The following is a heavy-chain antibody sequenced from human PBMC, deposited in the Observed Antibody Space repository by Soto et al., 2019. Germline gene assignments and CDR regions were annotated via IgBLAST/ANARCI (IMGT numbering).Heavy chain of an antibody. CDR2: ISSSSSYI. Sequence: EVQLVESGGGLVKPGGSLRLSCAASGFTFSSYSMNWVRQAPGKGLEWVSSISSSSSYIYYADSVKGRFTISRDNAKNSLYLQMNSLRAEDTAVYYCARDRKVFGSIAAAGTRNYYYYGMDVWGQGTTVTVSS. CDR3: ARDRKVFGSIAAAGTRNYYYYGMDV. V-gene: IGHV3-21*01. CDR1: GFTFSSYS. J-gene: IGHJ6*02. D-gene: IGHD6-13*01.